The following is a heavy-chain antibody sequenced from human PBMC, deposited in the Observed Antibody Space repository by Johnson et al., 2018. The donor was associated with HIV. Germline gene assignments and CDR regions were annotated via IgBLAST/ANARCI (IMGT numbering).Heavy chain of an antibody. CDR3: AKTGDAFDI. V-gene: IGHV3-30*02. CDR2: LRYDGSNK. CDR1: GFTFSSYW. D-gene: IGHD3-10*01. Sequence: QVQLVESGGGFVQPGGSLRLSCAASGFTFSSYWMHWVRHAPGKGLEWVAFLRYDGSNKYYADSVKGRFTISRDNSKNTLYLQMNSLRSEDTAVYYCAKTGDAFDIWGQGTMVTVSS. J-gene: IGHJ3*02.